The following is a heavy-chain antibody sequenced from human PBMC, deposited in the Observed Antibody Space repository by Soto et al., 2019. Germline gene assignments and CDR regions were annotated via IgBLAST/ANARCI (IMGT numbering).Heavy chain of an antibody. J-gene: IGHJ6*02. CDR1: GFTFSSYA. D-gene: IGHD1-1*01. CDR2: ISISSSPI. Sequence: LRLSCAASGFTFSSYAMNWVRQAPGKGLEWVSYISISSSPIYYADSVKGRFTISRDNAKNSLYLQMNSLRDEDTAVYYCVRYNYAYPNYSGMDVWGQGTTVTVSS. V-gene: IGHV3-48*02. CDR3: VRYNYAYPNYSGMDV.